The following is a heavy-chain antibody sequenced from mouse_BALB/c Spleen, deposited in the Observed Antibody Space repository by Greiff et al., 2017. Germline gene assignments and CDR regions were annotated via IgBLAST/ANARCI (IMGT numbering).Heavy chain of an antibody. Sequence: EVKLVESGPGLVKPSQSLSLTCTVTGYSITSDYAWNWIRQFPGNKLEWMGYISYSGSTSYNPSLKSRISITRDTSKNQFFLQLNSVTTEDTATYYCARNYRYDGYYAMDYWGQGTSVTVSS. CDR1: GYSITSDYA. D-gene: IGHD2-14*01. CDR2: ISYSGST. CDR3: ARNYRYDGYYAMDY. J-gene: IGHJ4*01. V-gene: IGHV3-2*02.